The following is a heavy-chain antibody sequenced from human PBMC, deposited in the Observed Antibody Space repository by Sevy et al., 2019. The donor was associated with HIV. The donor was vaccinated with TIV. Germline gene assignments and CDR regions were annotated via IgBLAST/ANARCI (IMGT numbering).Heavy chain of an antibody. CDR1: GLTFSSSG. V-gene: IGHV3-23*01. J-gene: IGHJ4*02. CDR3: AKFSSAWSLDH. CDR2: ISNTGGST. Sequence: GGSLRLSCAASGLTFSSSGMTWVRQAPGKGLERVSGISNTGGSTYYADSVKGRFTISRDNSKNTLYLQMNSLRAEDTAVYYCAKFSSAWSLDHWGQGILVTVSS. D-gene: IGHD6-19*01.